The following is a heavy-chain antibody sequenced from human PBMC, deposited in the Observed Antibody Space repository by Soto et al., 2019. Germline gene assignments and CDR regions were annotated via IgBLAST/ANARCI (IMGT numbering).Heavy chain of an antibody. J-gene: IGHJ5*02. V-gene: IGHV3-23*01. CDR3: AKDHSSLSPSGRSYKVWFDP. CDR1: GFTFSSYS. CDR2: ISGSGGST. D-gene: IGHD3-10*01. Sequence: GGSLRLSCAASGFTFSSYSMNLVRQAPGKGLERVSAISGSGGSTYYADSVKGRFTISRDNSKNTLYLQTNSLRAEDTAVYYCAKDHSSLSPSGRSYKVWFDPWGQGTLVTVSS.